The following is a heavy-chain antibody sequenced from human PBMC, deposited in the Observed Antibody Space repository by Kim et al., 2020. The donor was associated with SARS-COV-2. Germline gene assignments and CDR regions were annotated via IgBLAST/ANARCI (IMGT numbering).Heavy chain of an antibody. D-gene: IGHD6-13*01. J-gene: IGHJ6*02. V-gene: IGHV3-30-3*01. CDR1: GFTFSSYG. Sequence: GGSLRLSCAASGFTFSSYGMHWVRPAPGKGLEWVAVISYDGSNTYYADSVKGRFTISRDNSKNTLYLQMNSLRAEDTAVYYCAREGGGSSWSRAYYYYGMDVWGQGTTVTVSS. CDR2: ISYDGSNT. CDR3: AREGGGSSWSRAYYYYGMDV.